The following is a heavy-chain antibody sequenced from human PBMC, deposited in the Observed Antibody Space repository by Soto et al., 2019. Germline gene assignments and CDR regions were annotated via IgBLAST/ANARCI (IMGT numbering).Heavy chain of an antibody. J-gene: IGHJ5*02. Sequence: QVHLVQSGVEVKTPGASVKVSCQASGYTFFTYDISWVRQAPGQGLAWMGWISTYSGDTKYAQKFQGRVTMTTDTSTTTAYLDLRSRRSDDTAVYYCARHHGPTTSENWFDPWGQGTLVTVSS. V-gene: IGHV1-18*01. CDR1: GYTFFTYD. CDR2: ISTYSGDT. CDR3: ARHHGPTTSENWFDP. D-gene: IGHD5-12*01.